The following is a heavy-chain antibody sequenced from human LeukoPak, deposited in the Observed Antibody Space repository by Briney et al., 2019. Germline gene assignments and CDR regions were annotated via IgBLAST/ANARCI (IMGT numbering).Heavy chain of an antibody. V-gene: IGHV3-7*01. CDR2: TKQDGSDK. CDR3: AREFRGYEYYFDY. CDR1: GFTFTKYW. D-gene: IGHD3-22*01. Sequence: GSLRLSCAASGFTFTKYWMTWVRQAPGKGLEWVGNTKQDGSDKNYTDSVKGRFTISRDNTKNSVYLQMSSLRAEDTAVYYCAREFRGYEYYFDYWGQGTLVTVSS. J-gene: IGHJ4*02.